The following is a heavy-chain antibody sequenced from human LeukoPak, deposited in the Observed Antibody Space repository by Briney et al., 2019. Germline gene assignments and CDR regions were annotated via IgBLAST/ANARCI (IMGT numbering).Heavy chain of an antibody. D-gene: IGHD3-10*01. CDR1: GGSISSSSYY. Sequence: KPSETLSLTCTVSGGSISSSSYYWGWIRQPPGKGLEWIGSIYYSGSTYYNPFLKSRVTVSVDTSKNQVSLKLSSVTAADTAVYYCARRAREFGWVFDYWGQGTLVTVSS. J-gene: IGHJ4*02. CDR3: ARRAREFGWVFDY. V-gene: IGHV4-39*01. CDR2: IYYSGST.